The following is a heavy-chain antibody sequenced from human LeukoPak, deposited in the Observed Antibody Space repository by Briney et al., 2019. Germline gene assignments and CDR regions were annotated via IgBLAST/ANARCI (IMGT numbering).Heavy chain of an antibody. V-gene: IGHV1-2*02. CDR2: INPNSGGT. CDR3: ARGRIGYCTNGVCPSGNLYYYYMDV. D-gene: IGHD2-8*01. Sequence: GASVKVSCKASGYTFTGYYMHWVRQAPGQGLEWMGWINPNSGGTNYAQKFQGRVTMARDTSISTAYMELSRLRSDDTAVYYCARGRIGYCTNGVCPSGNLYYYYMDVWGKGTTVTVSS. CDR1: GYTFTGYY. J-gene: IGHJ6*03.